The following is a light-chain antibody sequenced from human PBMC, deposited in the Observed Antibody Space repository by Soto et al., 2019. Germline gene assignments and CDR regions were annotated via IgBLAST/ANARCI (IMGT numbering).Light chain of an antibody. CDR2: GAS. Sequence: EFVLTQSPGTLSLSPGERATLSCRASQSVSNNYLAWYQQKPGQAPRLLIYGASTRATGIPDRFSGGGSGTDFTLTISSLQSEDSAVYYCHQYNNWWTFGQGTKVDIK. CDR3: HQYNNWWT. J-gene: IGKJ1*01. V-gene: IGKV3D-15*01. CDR1: QSVSNN.